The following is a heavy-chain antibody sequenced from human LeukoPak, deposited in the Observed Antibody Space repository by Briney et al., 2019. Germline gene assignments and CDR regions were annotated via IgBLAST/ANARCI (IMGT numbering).Heavy chain of an antibody. D-gene: IGHD2-2*01. CDR3: ARDPAYNYGMDV. CDR2: TYYRSKWYH. J-gene: IGHJ6*02. CDR1: GDSVSSLSSA. Sequence: SQTLSLTCAISGDSVSSLSSAWNWIRQSPSRGLEWLGRTYYRSKWYHDYAISVKSRISVNLDTSKNQFSLQLSSVTPEDTAVYYCARDPAYNYGMDVWGQGTTVTVSS. V-gene: IGHV6-1*01.